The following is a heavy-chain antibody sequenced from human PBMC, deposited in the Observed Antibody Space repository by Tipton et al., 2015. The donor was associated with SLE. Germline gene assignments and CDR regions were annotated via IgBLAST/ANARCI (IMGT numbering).Heavy chain of an antibody. V-gene: IGHV4-59*01. D-gene: IGHD1-26*01. Sequence: TLSLTCTVSGGSISSYFWSWIRQPPGKGLEWIGYIYYSGSTNYKPSLKSRVTISVDTSKNQFSLKLSSVTAADTAVCYCAIYSGSYYGHWFDPWGQGTLVTVSS. J-gene: IGHJ5*02. CDR2: IYYSGST. CDR3: AIYSGSYYGHWFDP. CDR1: GGSISSYF.